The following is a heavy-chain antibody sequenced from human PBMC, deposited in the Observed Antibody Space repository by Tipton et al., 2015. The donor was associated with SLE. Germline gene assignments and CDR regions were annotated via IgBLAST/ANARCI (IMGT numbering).Heavy chain of an antibody. CDR2: IYYLGNTIYNP. CDR3: ARQAEYSSSSGFWLDP. J-gene: IGHJ5*02. CDR1: GVSISRSSYY. V-gene: IGHV4-61*05. D-gene: IGHD6-6*01. Sequence: GLVKPSKTLSLICTVSGVSISRSSYYWSWIRQSPGRGLEWIAYIYYLGNTIYNPNYNPSLKSRVSISVDTSKNQISLKLTSVTAADTAIYYCARQAEYSSSSGFWLDPWGQGTQVTVSS.